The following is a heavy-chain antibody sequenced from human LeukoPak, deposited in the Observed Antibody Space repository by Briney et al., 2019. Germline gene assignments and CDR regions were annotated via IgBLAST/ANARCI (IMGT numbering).Heavy chain of an antibody. CDR1: GFTFSSYS. J-gene: IGHJ6*03. D-gene: IGHD3-10*01. Sequence: GGSLRLSCAASGFTFSSYSMNWVRQAPGKGLEWVSSISSSSSYIYYADSVKGRFTISRDNAKNSLYLQMNSLRAEDTAVYYCARRLWFGELVNYYYMDVWGKGTTVTVSS. CDR3: ARRLWFGELVNYYYMDV. CDR2: ISSSSSYI. V-gene: IGHV3-21*01.